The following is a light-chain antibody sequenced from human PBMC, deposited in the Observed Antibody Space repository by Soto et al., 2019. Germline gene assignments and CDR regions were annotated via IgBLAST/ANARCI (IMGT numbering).Light chain of an antibody. CDR1: SSDVGGYNY. V-gene: IGLV2-14*01. J-gene: IGLJ1*01. Sequence: QSALTQPASVSGSPGQSITISCTGTSSDVGGYNYVSWYQQHPGKAPKLMIYEVSNRPSGVCNRFSGSKSGNTASLTISGLQAEDEADYYCSSYTSSSTYYVFGTGTKLTVL. CDR2: EVS. CDR3: SSYTSSSTYYV.